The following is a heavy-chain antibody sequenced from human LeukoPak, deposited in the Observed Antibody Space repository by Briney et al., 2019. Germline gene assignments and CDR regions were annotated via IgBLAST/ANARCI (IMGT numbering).Heavy chain of an antibody. CDR3: AKLLPRDGYNYFDY. Sequence: GGSLRFPCAASGFTFSSYGMHWVRQAPGKGLEWVAVISYDGSNKYYADSVKGRFTISRDNSKNTLYLQMNSLRAEDTAVYYCAKLLPRDGYNYFDYWGQGTLVTVSS. D-gene: IGHD5-24*01. V-gene: IGHV3-30*18. J-gene: IGHJ4*02. CDR2: ISYDGSNK. CDR1: GFTFSSYG.